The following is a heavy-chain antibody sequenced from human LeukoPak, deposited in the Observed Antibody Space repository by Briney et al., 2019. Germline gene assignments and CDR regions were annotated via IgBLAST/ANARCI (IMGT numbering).Heavy chain of an antibody. D-gene: IGHD3-22*01. CDR2: VHYSGST. CDR1: GGYISGFY. Sequence: SETLSLTCTVSGGYISGFYWSWTRQPPEKGLEWIGYVHYSGSTNYNPSLKSRVIISVDSSKNQFSLKLSSVTAADTAVYYCATYYSDSSAYVHYLDSWGQGTLVTVSS. J-gene: IGHJ4*02. CDR3: ATYYSDSSAYVHYLDS. V-gene: IGHV4-59*03.